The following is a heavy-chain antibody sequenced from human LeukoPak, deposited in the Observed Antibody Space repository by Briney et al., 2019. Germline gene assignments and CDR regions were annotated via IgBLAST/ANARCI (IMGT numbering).Heavy chain of an antibody. CDR2: MKEDGSEK. Sequence: PGGSLRLSCAASGFTFSSYWMSWVRQAPGKGLEWVANMKEDGSEKYYVDSVKGRFTITRDNAKNSLYLQMNSLRAEDTAVYYCARARGYNHGPQDYYFDYWGQGTLVTVSS. J-gene: IGHJ4*02. D-gene: IGHD5-18*01. V-gene: IGHV3-7*02. CDR1: GFTFSSYW. CDR3: ARARGYNHGPQDYYFDY.